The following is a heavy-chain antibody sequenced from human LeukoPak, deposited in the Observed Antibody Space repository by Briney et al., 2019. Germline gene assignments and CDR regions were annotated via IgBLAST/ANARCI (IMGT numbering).Heavy chain of an antibody. V-gene: IGHV5-51*01. Sequence: GESLKISCMGSGYSFTSFCIGWVRQMPGKGLEWMGNIYPGDSDTRYSPSFQGQVTISADKTISTAYLQWSSLKASDSAMYYCARLQGYDSSGFLDAFDIWGQGTLVTVSS. D-gene: IGHD3-22*01. J-gene: IGHJ3*02. CDR3: ARLQGYDSSGFLDAFDI. CDR2: IYPGDSDT. CDR1: GYSFTSFC.